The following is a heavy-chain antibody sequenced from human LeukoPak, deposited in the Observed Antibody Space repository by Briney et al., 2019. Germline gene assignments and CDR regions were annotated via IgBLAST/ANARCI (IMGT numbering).Heavy chain of an antibody. D-gene: IGHD3-3*01. CDR3: ARDDFWSGYYTPPTRDYYYMDV. V-gene: IGHV3-20*04. CDR2: INWNGGST. J-gene: IGHJ6*03. Sequence: PGGSLRLSCAASGFTFDDYGMSWVRQAPGKGLEWVSGINWNGGSTGYADSVKGRFTISRDNAKNSLYLQMNSLRAEDTALYYCARDDFWSGYYTPPTRDYYYMDVWGKGTTVTVSS. CDR1: GFTFDDYG.